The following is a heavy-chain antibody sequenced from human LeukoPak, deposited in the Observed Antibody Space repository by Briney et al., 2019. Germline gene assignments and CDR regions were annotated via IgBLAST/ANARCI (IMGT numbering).Heavy chain of an antibody. J-gene: IGHJ4*02. Sequence: ASVKVSCKASGYTFTAYYMHWVRQAPGQGPEWMGWINPNTGDKKYAQKFQGRVTMTRDTTISTAYLELSSLTADDTAVYYCASYPRDVSMPSFDYWGEGTLVTVSS. CDR1: GYTFTAYY. V-gene: IGHV1-2*02. D-gene: IGHD5-24*01. CDR3: ASYPRDVSMPSFDY. CDR2: INPNTGDK.